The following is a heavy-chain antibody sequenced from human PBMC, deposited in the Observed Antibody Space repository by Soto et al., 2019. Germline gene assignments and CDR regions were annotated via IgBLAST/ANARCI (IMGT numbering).Heavy chain of an antibody. CDR3: ARPDGDYYGSGGYGMDV. CDR2: IYPGDSDT. J-gene: IGHJ6*02. V-gene: IGHV5-51*01. Sequence: GESLKISCKGSGYIFTTYWIGWVRQMPGKGLEWMGIIYPGDSDTRYSPPFQGQVTISADKSINTAYPQWSSLKASDTAMYYCARPDGDYYGSGGYGMDVWGQGTTVTVSS. CDR1: GYIFTTYW. D-gene: IGHD3-10*01.